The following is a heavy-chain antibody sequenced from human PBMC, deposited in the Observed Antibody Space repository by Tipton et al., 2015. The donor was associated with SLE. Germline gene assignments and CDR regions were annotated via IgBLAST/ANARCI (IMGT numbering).Heavy chain of an antibody. CDR2: INQDENVQ. J-gene: IGHJ4*02. V-gene: IGHV3-7*01. CDR3: ARDRFSVAEMDLGN. CDR1: GFSLSHYW. D-gene: IGHD5-24*01. Sequence: SLRLSCAASGFSLSHYWMTWVRQAPGKGLEWVANINQDENVQNYVDSVRGRFTISRDNTKNSLYLQMSSLRAEDTAVYYCARDRFSVAEMDLGNWGQGTFVSGSS.